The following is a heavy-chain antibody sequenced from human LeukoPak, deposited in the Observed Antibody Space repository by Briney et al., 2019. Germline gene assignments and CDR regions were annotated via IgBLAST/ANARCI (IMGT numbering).Heavy chain of an antibody. D-gene: IGHD6-13*01. V-gene: IGHV3-7*01. CDR3: ARNDVAAAGDY. CDR2: IKPDGSEK. CDR1: GFTFRNYW. Sequence: GGSLRLSCEVSGFTFRNYWMTWVRQAPGRGLEWVANIKPDGSEKNYVDSVKGRFTISRDDAKNSLFLQMNSLRPEDTAVYFCARNDVAAAGDYWGQGTLVTLSS. J-gene: IGHJ4*02.